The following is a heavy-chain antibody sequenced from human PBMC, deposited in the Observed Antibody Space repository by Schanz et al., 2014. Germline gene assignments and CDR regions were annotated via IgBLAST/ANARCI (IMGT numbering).Heavy chain of an antibody. D-gene: IGHD3-10*01. CDR2: IYNSGKT. V-gene: IGHV4-4*07. CDR1: GGSISSEY. Sequence: QLPLQESGPALVKPSETLSLTCTVSGGSISSEYWSWIRQPAGKGLEWIGRIYNSGKTNYNPSLESRVSMSVDTSKKQLSLKLKSVSAADTAVYYCARVVLGGDAFDIWGQGTMVTVSS. CDR3: ARVVLGGDAFDI. J-gene: IGHJ3*02.